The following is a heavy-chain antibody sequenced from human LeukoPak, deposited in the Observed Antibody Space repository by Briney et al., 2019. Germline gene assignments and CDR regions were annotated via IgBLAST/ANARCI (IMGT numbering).Heavy chain of an antibody. D-gene: IGHD5-18*01. CDR1: GVTFSSYW. V-gene: IGHV3-23*01. CDR3: AKDLIAYSYGYAGRSNFDY. Sequence: PGGSLRLSCAASGVTFSSYWMSWVSQAPGKGLEWVSGISGSGGSTYYADSVKGYFTISRDNSKNTLYLQMNSLRAEDTAIYYCAKDLIAYSYGYAGRSNFDYWGQGTLVTVSS. CDR2: ISGSGGST. J-gene: IGHJ4*02.